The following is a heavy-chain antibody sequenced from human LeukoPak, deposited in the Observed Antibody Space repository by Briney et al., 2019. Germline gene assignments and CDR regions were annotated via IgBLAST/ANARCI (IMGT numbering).Heavy chain of an antibody. CDR1: GGTFSSYA. CDR2: IIPIFGIA. V-gene: IGHV1-69*04. J-gene: IGHJ4*02. CDR3: ASGDPVGATPPVDY. Sequence: SVKVSCKASGGTFSSYAISWVRQAPGQGLEWMGRIIPIFGIANYAQKFQGRVTITADKSTSTAHMELSSLRSEDTAVYYCASGDPVGATPPVDYWGQGTLVTVSS. D-gene: IGHD1-26*01.